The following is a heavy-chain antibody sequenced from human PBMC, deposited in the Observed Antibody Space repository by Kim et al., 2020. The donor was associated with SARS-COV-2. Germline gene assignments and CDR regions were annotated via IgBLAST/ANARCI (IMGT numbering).Heavy chain of an antibody. CDR3: ARGGADFDWSYYYYGMDV. D-gene: IGHD3-9*01. CDR1: GYTFTSYD. CDR2: MNPNSGNT. V-gene: IGHV1-8*01. J-gene: IGHJ6*02. Sequence: ASVKVSCKASGYTFTSYDINWVRQATGQGLEWMGWMNPNSGNTGYAQKFQGRVTMTRNTSISTAYMELSSLRSEDTAVYYCARGGADFDWSYYYYGMDVWGQGTTVTVSS.